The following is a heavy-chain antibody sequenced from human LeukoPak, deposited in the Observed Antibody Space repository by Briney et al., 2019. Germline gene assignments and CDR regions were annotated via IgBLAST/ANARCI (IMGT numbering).Heavy chain of an antibody. D-gene: IGHD2-21*02. CDR1: GGSFSGYY. V-gene: IGHV4-34*01. CDR3: ARATAIFNWFDP. CDR2: INHSGST. J-gene: IGHJ5*02. Sequence: PSGTLSLTCAVYGGSFSGYYWSWIRQPPGKGLEWIGEINHSGSTNYNPSPKSRVTISVDTSKNQFSLKLSSVTAADTAVYYCARATAIFNWFDPWGQGTLVTVSS.